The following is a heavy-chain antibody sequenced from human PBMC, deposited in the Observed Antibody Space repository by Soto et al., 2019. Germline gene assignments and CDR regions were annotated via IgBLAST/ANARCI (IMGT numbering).Heavy chain of an antibody. CDR1: GGSINSGGSN. J-gene: IGHJ4*02. D-gene: IGHD3-10*01. CDR2: ITYRGTT. V-gene: IGHV4-31*03. CDR3: ARDSGESLRFFDY. Sequence: PSETLSLTCTVSGGSINSGGSNWNWIRQRPGEGLEWIGYITYRGTTYSIPSLKSRVTMSVDTSKNQFSLKLSSVSAADTAVYYCARDSGESLRFFDYWGQGVPVTVSS.